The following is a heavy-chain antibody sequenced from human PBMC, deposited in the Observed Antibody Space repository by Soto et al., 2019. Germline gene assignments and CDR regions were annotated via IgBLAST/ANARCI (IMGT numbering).Heavy chain of an antibody. CDR3: AKFWDHGLPPSDAFDI. CDR1: GFTFDDYA. D-gene: IGHD3-16*01. CDR2: ISWNSGSI. V-gene: IGHV3-9*01. J-gene: IGHJ3*02. Sequence: GGSLRLSCAASGFTFDDYAMHWVRQAPGKGLEWVSGISWNSGSIGYADSVKGRFTISRDNAKNSLYLQMNSLRAEDTALYYCAKFWDHGLPPSDAFDIWGQGTMVTVSS.